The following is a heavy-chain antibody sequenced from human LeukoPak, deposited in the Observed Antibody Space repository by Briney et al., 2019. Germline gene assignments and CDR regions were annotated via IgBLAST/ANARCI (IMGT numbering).Heavy chain of an antibody. V-gene: IGHV3-30-3*01. J-gene: IGHJ4*02. CDR1: GFTFSGYA. CDR3: ARSLGVVVVNPAGY. D-gene: IGHD2-15*01. CDR2: ISYDGSNK. Sequence: GGSLRLSCAASGFTFSGYAMSWVRQAPGKGLEWVAVISYDGSNKYYADSVKGRFTISRDNSKNTLYLQMNSLRAEDTAVYYCARSLGVVVVNPAGYWGQGTLVTVSS.